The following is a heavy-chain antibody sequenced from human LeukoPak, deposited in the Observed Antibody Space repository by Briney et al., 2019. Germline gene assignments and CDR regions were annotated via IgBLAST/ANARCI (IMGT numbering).Heavy chain of an antibody. J-gene: IGHJ4*02. V-gene: IGHV3-23*01. CDR2: ISGSGGST. D-gene: IGHD3-22*01. CDR1: GFTFSSYA. CDR3: ARGYDSSGYYTEFGY. Sequence: GGSLRLSCAGSGFTFSSYAMSWVRQAPGKGLEWVSAISGSGGSTFYADSVKGRSTISRDNSKNTLYLQMSSLRAEDTAVYHCARGYDSSGYYTEFGYWGQGTLVTVSS.